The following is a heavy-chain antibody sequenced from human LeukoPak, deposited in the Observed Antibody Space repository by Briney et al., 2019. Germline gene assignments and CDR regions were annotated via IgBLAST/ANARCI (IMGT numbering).Heavy chain of an antibody. CDR1: GFTFDDYG. D-gene: IGHD3-16*02. Sequence: GGSLRLSCAASGFTFDDYGMSWVRQAPGKGPEWVANMKQDGSEKFYMDSVKGRFTISRDNANNSLYLQMNNLSAEDTAVYYCARDSSDGGTSSYRQSDYWGQGTLVTVSS. CDR3: ARDSSDGGTSSYRQSDY. CDR2: MKQDGSEK. J-gene: IGHJ4*02. V-gene: IGHV3-7*01.